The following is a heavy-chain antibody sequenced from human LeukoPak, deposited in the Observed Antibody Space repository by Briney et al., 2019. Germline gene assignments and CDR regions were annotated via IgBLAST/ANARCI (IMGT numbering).Heavy chain of an antibody. CDR1: VFTFSSYW. J-gene: IGHJ4*02. D-gene: IGHD3-10*01. V-gene: IGHV3-7*01. CDR3: ARVEGGSGSYFDY. Sequence: GGSLRLSCAASVFTFSSYWMSWVRQAPGKGLEWVANIKQDGSEKYYVDSVKGRFTISRDNAKNSLYMQMNSLRAEETAVYYCARVEGGSGSYFDYWGQGTLVTVSS. CDR2: IKQDGSEK.